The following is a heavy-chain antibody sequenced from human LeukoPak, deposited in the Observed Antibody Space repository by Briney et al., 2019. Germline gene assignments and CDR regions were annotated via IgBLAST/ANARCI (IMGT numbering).Heavy chain of an antibody. V-gene: IGHV1-2*02. CDR2: INPNSGGT. CDR1: GYTFTGYY. J-gene: IGHJ4*02. CDR3: ARSPIVLMVYAADNYFDY. Sequence: ASVKVSCKASGYTFTGYYIHWVRQAPGQGLKWMGWINPNSGGTNYAQKFQGRVTMTRDTSINTAYMELSRLRSDDTAIYFCARSPIVLMVYAADNYFDYWGQGTLVTVSS. D-gene: IGHD2-8*01.